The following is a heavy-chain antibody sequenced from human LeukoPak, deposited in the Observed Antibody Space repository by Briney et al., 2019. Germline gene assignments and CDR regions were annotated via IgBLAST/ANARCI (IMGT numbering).Heavy chain of an antibody. D-gene: IGHD5-12*01. V-gene: IGHV5-51*01. CDR1: GYRFTSYW. J-gene: IGHJ4*02. CDR3: ARHANRYDNSYFDY. Sequence: GESLKISCKGSGYRFTSYWIGWVRQMPGKGLEWMGNINPGDSDTRYSPSFQGQVTISADKSISTAYLQWSSLKASDTAMFYCARHANRYDNSYFDYWGQGTLVTVSS. CDR2: INPGDSDT.